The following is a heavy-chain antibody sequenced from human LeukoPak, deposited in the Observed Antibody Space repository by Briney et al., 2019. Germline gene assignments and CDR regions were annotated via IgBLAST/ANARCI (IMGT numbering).Heavy chain of an antibody. CDR2: ISTRSTYI. J-gene: IGHJ6*02. D-gene: IGHD6-19*01. Sequence: GGSLRLSCAASGFTFNSYNMNWVRQAPGKGLEWVSSISTRSTYIYYADSVKGRFTISRDNANNSLYLQMNSLSAEDTAVYYCAKDVGGSSGWYSDYYYGMDVWGQGTTVTVSS. CDR1: GFTFNSYN. CDR3: AKDVGGSSGWYSDYYYGMDV. V-gene: IGHV3-21*01.